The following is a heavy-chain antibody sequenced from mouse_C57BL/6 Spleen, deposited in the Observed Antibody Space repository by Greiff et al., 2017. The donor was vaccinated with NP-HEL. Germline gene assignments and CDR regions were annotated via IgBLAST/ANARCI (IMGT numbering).Heavy chain of an antibody. D-gene: IGHD1-1*02. CDR3: ARPLVAMDY. Sequence: EVKVVESGGGLVKPGGSLKLSCAASGFTFSDYGMHWVRQAPEKGLEWVAYISSGSSTIYYADTVKGRFTISRDNAKNTLFLQMTSLRSEDTAMYYCARPLVAMDYWGQGTSVTVSS. CDR2: ISSGSSTI. J-gene: IGHJ4*01. V-gene: IGHV5-17*01. CDR1: GFTFSDYG.